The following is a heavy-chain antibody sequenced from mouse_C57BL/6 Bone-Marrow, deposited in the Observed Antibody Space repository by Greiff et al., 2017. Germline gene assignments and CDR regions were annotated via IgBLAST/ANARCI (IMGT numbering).Heavy chain of an antibody. D-gene: IGHD2-1*01. V-gene: IGHV5-6*01. J-gene: IGHJ4*01. CDR3: ARHGNYIYYYAMDY. CDR2: ISSGGRYT. Sequence: EVKLVESGGDLVKPGGSLKLSCAASGFTFSSYGMSWVRQTPDKRLEWVATISSGGRYTYYPDSVKGRFTISRDNAKNTLYLQMSSLKSEDTAMYYWARHGNYIYYYAMDYWGQGTSVTVSS. CDR1: GFTFSSYG.